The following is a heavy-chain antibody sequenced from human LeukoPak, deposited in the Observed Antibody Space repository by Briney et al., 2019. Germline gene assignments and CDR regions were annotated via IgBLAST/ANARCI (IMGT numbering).Heavy chain of an antibody. CDR1: GGSISSGSDY. CDR2: IYTSGST. V-gene: IGHV4-61*02. CDR3: ASNEGF. Sequence: PSETLSLTCTVSGGSISSGSDYWSWIRQPAGKGLEWIGLIYTSGSTNYNPSLKSRVTISVDTSKNQFSLKLSSVTAADTAVYYCASNEGFWGQGTLVTVSS. D-gene: IGHD2-8*01. J-gene: IGHJ4*02.